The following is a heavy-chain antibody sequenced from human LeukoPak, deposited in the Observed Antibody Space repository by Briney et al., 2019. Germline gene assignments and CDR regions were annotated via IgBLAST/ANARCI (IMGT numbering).Heavy chain of an antibody. Sequence: PGGTLRLSCAASGFTFSSYGMSWVRQAPGKGLGWVSAISGSGGSTYYADSVKGRFTISRDNSKNTLYLQMNSLRAEDTAVYYCAKGGRGSGYYYLPDYWGQGTLVTVSS. D-gene: IGHD3-22*01. CDR2: ISGSGGST. CDR1: GFTFSSYG. J-gene: IGHJ4*02. CDR3: AKGGRGSGYYYLPDY. V-gene: IGHV3-23*01.